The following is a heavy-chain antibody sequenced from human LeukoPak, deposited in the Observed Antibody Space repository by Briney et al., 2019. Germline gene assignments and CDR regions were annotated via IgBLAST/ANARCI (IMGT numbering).Heavy chain of an antibody. Sequence: GASVKVSCKATGYTFTGFYIHWVRQAPGQGLEWMGRINPNSGGTNYAQKFQGRVTMTRDTSITTAYMELSRMRSDDTAVYYCARRPYNYSYMDVWGKGTTVTVSS. V-gene: IGHV1-2*02. CDR2: INPNSGGT. J-gene: IGHJ6*03. CDR1: GYTFTGFY. CDR3: ARRPYNYSYMDV.